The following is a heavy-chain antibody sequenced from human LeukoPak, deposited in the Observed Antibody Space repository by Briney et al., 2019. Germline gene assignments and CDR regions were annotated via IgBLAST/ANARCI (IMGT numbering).Heavy chain of an antibody. Sequence: SETLSLTCTVSGGSISSYYWSWIRQPPGKGLEWIGYIYYSGSTNYNPSLKSRVTISLDTSKNQFSLKLSSVTAADTAVYYCAGGDYDFWSGYSVFDYWGQGTLVTVSS. CDR3: AGGDYDFWSGYSVFDY. V-gene: IGHV4-59*01. CDR2: IYYSGST. CDR1: GGSISSYY. J-gene: IGHJ4*02. D-gene: IGHD3-3*01.